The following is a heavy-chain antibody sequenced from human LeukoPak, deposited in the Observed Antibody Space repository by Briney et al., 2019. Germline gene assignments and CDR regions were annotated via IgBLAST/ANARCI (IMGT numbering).Heavy chain of an antibody. Sequence: KPSETLSLTCAVSGYSISSGYYWGWIRQPPGKGLEWIGGIYHSGSTYYNPSLKSRVTISVDTSKNQFSLKLSSVTAADTAVYYCARLDIVVVVAATGGYYFDYWGQGTLVTVSP. V-gene: IGHV4-38-2*01. CDR2: IYHSGST. CDR1: GYSISSGYY. J-gene: IGHJ4*02. CDR3: ARLDIVVVVAATGGYYFDY. D-gene: IGHD2-15*01.